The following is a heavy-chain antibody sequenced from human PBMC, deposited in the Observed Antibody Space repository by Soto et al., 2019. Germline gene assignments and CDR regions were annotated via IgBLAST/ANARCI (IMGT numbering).Heavy chain of an antibody. D-gene: IGHD1-26*01. CDR1: GGSFSSPT. J-gene: IGHJ2*01. CDR3: AGGGSSGGWYFDL. CDR2: VSPIFGTT. V-gene: IGHV1-69*01. Sequence: QVQLVQSGAEVKKPGSSVKVSCKASGGSFSSPTISWVRQAPGQGLEWMGGVSPIFGTTNYAQKFQGRVTITADASSGTDYMELSSLQSEATAVYDCAGGGSSGGWYFDLWGHGTLVTVSS.